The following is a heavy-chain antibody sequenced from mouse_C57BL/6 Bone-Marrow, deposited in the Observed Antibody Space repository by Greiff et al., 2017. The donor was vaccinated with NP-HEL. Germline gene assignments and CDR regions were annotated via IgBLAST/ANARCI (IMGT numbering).Heavy chain of an antibody. Sequence: QVQLQQPGAELVRPGTSVKLSCKASGYTFTSYWMHWVKQRPGQGLEWIGVIDPSDSYTNYNQKFKGKATLTVDTSSSTAYMQLSSLISEDSAVYYCARNDYGFDYWGQGTTLTVSS. CDR1: GYTFTSYW. CDR3: ARNDYGFDY. V-gene: IGHV1-59*01. CDR2: IDPSDSYT. J-gene: IGHJ2*01. D-gene: IGHD2-4*01.